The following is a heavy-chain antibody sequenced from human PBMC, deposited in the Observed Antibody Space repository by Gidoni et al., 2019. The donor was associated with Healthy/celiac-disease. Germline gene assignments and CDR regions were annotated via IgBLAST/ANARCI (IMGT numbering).Heavy chain of an antibody. Sequence: QVQLQQSGPGLVKPSQTLSLTCAISGDSVSSNSDAWNWIRQSPSRGLEWLARTYYRSKWYNDYALSVKSRIPINPDTSKNQFSLQLTSVTPEDTAVYYCARENVGYYYGSGPPDYWGQGTLVTVSS. D-gene: IGHD3-10*01. CDR3: ARENVGYYYGSGPPDY. CDR2: TYYRSKWYN. J-gene: IGHJ4*02. V-gene: IGHV6-1*01. CDR1: GDSVSSNSDA.